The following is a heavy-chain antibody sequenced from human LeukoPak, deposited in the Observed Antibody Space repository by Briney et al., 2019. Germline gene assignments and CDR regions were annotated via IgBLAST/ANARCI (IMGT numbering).Heavy chain of an antibody. V-gene: IGHV1-8*01. CDR3: ARVGELLFQGGFDY. J-gene: IGHJ4*02. CDR1: GYTFTSYD. D-gene: IGHD1-26*01. Sequence: ASVKVSCKTSGYTFTSYDINWVRQATGQGLEWMGWMNPNSGNTGYAQKFQGRVTMTRNTSISTAYMELSSLRSEDTAVYYCARVGELLFQGGFDYWGQGTLVTVSS. CDR2: MNPNSGNT.